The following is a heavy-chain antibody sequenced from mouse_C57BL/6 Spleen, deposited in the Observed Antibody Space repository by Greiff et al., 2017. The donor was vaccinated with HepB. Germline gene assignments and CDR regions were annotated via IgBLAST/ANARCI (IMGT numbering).Heavy chain of an antibody. Sequence: VQLQQSGAELVRPGTSVKMSCKASGYTFTNYWIGWAKQRPGHGLEWIGDIYPGGGYTNYNEKFKGKATLTADKSSSTAYMQISSLTSEDSAIYYCARGRLYDGYYDWYFDVWGTGTTVTVSS. CDR3: ARGRLYDGYYDWYFDV. CDR2: IYPGGGYT. D-gene: IGHD2-3*01. J-gene: IGHJ1*03. V-gene: IGHV1-63*01. CDR1: GYTFTNYW.